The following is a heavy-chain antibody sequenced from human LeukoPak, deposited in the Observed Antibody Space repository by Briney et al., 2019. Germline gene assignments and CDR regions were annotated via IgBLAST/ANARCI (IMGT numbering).Heavy chain of an antibody. V-gene: IGHV1-2*02. Sequence: VASVKVSCKASGYTFTDYYMHWVRQAPGQGLEWMGWINPNYGGTNYAQKFQGRVTMTRDTSISTAYMELSRLRSDDTAVYYCARGRVGYCGSTNCYKGGSIDYWGQGTLVTVSS. D-gene: IGHD2-2*02. CDR3: ARGRVGYCGSTNCYKGGSIDY. CDR2: INPNYGGT. CDR1: GYTFTDYY. J-gene: IGHJ4*02.